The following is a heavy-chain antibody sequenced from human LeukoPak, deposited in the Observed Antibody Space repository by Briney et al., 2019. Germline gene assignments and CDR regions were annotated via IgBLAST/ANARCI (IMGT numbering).Heavy chain of an antibody. J-gene: IGHJ4*02. V-gene: IGHV3-73*01. CDR2: ISSTDNNYET. CDR1: GFTFSGSA. Sequence: GGSLTLSCAPSGFTFSGSAIHGVPRASGKGLDGGGRISSTDNNYETTYAPSVRGRFAISRDDSKSTAYLQMTGLKTEDTAMYYCTRPNYGDFADDYWGQGTLVTVSS. CDR3: TRPNYGDFADDY. D-gene: IGHD4-17*01.